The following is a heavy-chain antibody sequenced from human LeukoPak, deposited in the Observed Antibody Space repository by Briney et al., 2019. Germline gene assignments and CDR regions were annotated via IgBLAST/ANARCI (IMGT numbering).Heavy chain of an antibody. V-gene: IGHV3-23*01. CDR3: AQEIRPNDY. Sequence: QAGGSLRLSCVASGFTFSSHAMSWVRQAPGKGLEWVSAITISGDNTLYADSVKGRFTISRDNSKNTLYLQMNSLRVEDTAVYYCAQEIRPNDYWGQGTLVTVSS. D-gene: IGHD4-17*01. J-gene: IGHJ4*02. CDR2: ITISGDNT. CDR1: GFTFSSHA.